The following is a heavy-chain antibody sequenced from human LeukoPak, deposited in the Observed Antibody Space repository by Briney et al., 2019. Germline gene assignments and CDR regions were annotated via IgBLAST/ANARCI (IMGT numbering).Heavy chain of an antibody. CDR3: ERSSFSIAVAAPYWYFDL. J-gene: IGHJ2*01. Sequence: SVKVSCKASGGTFSSYAISWVRQAPGRGLEWMGGIIPIFGTANYAQKFQGRVTITADESTSTAYMELGSLRSEDTAVYYCERSSFSIAVAAPYWYFDLWGRGTLVTVSS. D-gene: IGHD6-19*01. CDR1: GGTFSSYA. CDR2: IIPIFGTA. V-gene: IGHV1-69*01.